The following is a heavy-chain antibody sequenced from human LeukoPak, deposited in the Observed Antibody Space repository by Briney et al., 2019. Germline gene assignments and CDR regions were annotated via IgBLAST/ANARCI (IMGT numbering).Heavy chain of an antibody. Sequence: GGSLRLSCAASGFTFSSYWMHWVRQAPGKGLVWVSRINSDESSTSYADSVKGRFTISRDNAKNTLYLQMNSLRAEDTAVYYCARALAVAGTGGFDPWGQGTLVTVSS. D-gene: IGHD6-19*01. CDR1: GFTFSSYW. CDR3: ARALAVAGTGGFDP. CDR2: INSDESST. J-gene: IGHJ5*02. V-gene: IGHV3-74*01.